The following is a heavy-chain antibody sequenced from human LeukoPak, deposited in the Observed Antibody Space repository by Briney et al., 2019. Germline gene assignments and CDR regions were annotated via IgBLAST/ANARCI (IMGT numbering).Heavy chain of an antibody. CDR1: GYTFTSYY. V-gene: IGHV1-46*01. CDR2: INPSGGST. D-gene: IGHD3-22*01. CDR3: ARDRRGTMIVVERGYAFDI. Sequence: ASVKVSCKASGYTFTSYYMHWVRQAPGQGLEWMGIINPSGGSTSYAQKFQGRVTMTRDTSTSTVYMELSSLRSEDTAVYYCARDRRGTMIVVERGYAFDIWGQGTMVTVSS. J-gene: IGHJ3*02.